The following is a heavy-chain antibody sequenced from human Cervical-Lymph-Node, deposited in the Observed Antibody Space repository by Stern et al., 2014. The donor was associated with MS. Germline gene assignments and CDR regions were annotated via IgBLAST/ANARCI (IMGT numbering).Heavy chain of an antibody. CDR3: ASPRPYSSGPKHFDS. CDR2: IIPLFGST. J-gene: IGHJ4*02. D-gene: IGHD6-25*01. V-gene: IGHV1-69*01. Sequence: QVQLVQSGAEVKKPGSSAKVSCKASGGTFSTYVISWIRQAPGQGLEWMGGIIPLFGSTTYAQKFQGRVTLAADESTTTAYMELSSLRSDDTAVYYCASPRPYSSGPKHFDSWGQGTLVTVSS. CDR1: GGTFSTYV.